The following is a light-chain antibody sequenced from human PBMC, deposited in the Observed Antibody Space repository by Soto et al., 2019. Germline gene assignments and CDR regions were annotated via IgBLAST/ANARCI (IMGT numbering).Light chain of an antibody. CDR1: QSLLHSNGYNY. CDR3: MQALQTSFT. Sequence: DIVMTQSPLSLPVTPGEPASISCRSSQSLLHSNGYNYLDWYLQKPGQSPQLLIYLGSNRASGVPDRFRGSGSGTDFTLKISRVEAEDVGVYYCMQALQTSFTFGPGTKVDIQ. J-gene: IGKJ3*01. V-gene: IGKV2-28*01. CDR2: LGS.